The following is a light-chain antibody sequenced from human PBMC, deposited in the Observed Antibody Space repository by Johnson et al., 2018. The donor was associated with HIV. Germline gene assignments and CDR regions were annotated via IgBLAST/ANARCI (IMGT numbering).Light chain of an antibody. J-gene: IGLJ1*01. CDR3: AAWDDSLNVLV. Sequence: QSVLTQPPSVSAAPGQKVTISCSGSSSNIGSNYVSWYQQLPGTAPKLLIYDSDKRPSGIPDRFSGSKSGTSASLAIRGLQGEEEADYYCAAWDDSLNVLVFGTGTKVTVL. V-gene: IGLV1-51*01. CDR1: SSNIGSNY. CDR2: DSD.